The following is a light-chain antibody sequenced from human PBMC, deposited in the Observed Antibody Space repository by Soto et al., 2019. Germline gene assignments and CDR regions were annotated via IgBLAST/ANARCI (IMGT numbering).Light chain of an antibody. V-gene: IGLV2-8*01. Sequence: QSVLPQPPSASGSPGQSVTISCTGTSSDVGGYNYVSWYQQHPGKAPKLMIYEVSKRPSGVPDRFSGSKSGNTASLTVSGLQAEDEADYYCSSYAGSNNFRYVFGTGTKVTVL. CDR1: SSDVGGYNY. J-gene: IGLJ1*01. CDR2: EVS. CDR3: SSYAGSNNFRYV.